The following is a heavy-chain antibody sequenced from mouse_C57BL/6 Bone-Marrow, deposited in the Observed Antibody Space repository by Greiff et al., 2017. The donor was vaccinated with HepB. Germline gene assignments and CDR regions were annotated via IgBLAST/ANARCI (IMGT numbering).Heavy chain of an antibody. Sequence: VQLQQSGAELVKPGASVKLSCTASGFNIKDTYMHWVKQRPEQGLEWIGRIYPANGSTKYDPKFQGKATITADTSSNIAYLHLSSLTSEDTAVYYCAIISPAFDSWGQGTPLAVSS. D-gene: IGHD1-2*01. V-gene: IGHV14-3*02. CDR1: GFNIKDTY. CDR3: AIISPAFDS. CDR2: IYPANGST. J-gene: IGHJ2*01.